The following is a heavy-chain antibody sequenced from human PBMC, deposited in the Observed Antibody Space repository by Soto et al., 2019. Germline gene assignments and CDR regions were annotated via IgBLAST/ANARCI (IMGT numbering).Heavy chain of an antibody. CDR3: ARDLEFRDGNISHLDY. D-gene: IGHD3-10*01. Sequence: SVMVSCKASGGTFNSHTFNWVRQAPGQGLEWMGGIFPIFDRANYAQKFRGRLTITADESTRTVYLELSSLRSDDTAVYYCARDLEFRDGNISHLDYWGQGTLVTVSS. V-gene: IGHV1-69*13. CDR1: GGTFNSHT. CDR2: IFPIFDRA. J-gene: IGHJ4*02.